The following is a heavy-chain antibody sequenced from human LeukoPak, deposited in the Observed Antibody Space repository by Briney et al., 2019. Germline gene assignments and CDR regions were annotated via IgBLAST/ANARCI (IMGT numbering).Heavy chain of an antibody. J-gene: IGHJ4*02. CDR3: ARDRRYYFDF. V-gene: IGHV3-30*01. CDR2: ISYDSNYR. Sequence: GRSLRLSCAASGFTFSYYPMYWVRQAPGKGLEWLAVISYDSNYRYYADSVKGRFTISRGNSNNTLYLQIDGLRPEDTAMYFCARDRRYYFDFWGQGTLVTVSS. CDR1: GFTFSYYP.